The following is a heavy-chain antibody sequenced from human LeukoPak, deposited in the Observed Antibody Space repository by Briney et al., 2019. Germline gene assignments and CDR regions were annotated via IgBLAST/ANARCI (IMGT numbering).Heavy chain of an antibody. CDR1: GGSITSNY. CDR2: IYYSGST. J-gene: IGHJ4*02. V-gene: IGHV4-59*01. D-gene: IGHD2-15*01. CDR3: AREVGYCSGGSCYSYFDY. Sequence: PSETLSLTCTVSGGSITSNYRSWVRQPPGKGLEWIGYIYYSGSTNYNASLTNRVTISVDTSKNQFSLKLSSVTAAGTAVYYCAREVGYCSGGSCYSYFDYWGQGNLVTVSS.